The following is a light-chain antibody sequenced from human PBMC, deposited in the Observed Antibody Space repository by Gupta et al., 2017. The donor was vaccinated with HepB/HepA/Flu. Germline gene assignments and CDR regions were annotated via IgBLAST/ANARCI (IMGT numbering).Light chain of an antibody. CDR2: WTS. J-gene: IGKJ3*01. CDR1: QSVLNRSNNKNY. CDR3: QQYYSIPFT. V-gene: IGKV4-1*01. Sequence: IVMTQSPDSLAVSLGERATINCKSSQSVLNRSNNKNYLAWYQQKPGQSPNLLVYWTSTRESGVSDRISGSGSGTDFTLTISSLQAEDVAVYYCQQYYSIPFTFGPGTKVEIK.